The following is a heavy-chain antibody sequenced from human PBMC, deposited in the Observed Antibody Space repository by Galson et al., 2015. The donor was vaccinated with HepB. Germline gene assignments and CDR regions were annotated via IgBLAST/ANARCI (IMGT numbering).Heavy chain of an antibody. D-gene: IGHD7-27*01. CDR1: GYTFTSYG. V-gene: IGHV1-18*01. Sequence: SVKVSCKASGYTFTSYGISWVRQAPGQGLEWMGWISAYNGNTNYAQKLQGRVTMTTDTSTSTAYMELRSLRSDDTAVYYCARRTTGRYYYYMDVWGKGTTVTVSS. J-gene: IGHJ6*03. CDR3: ARRTTGRYYYYMDV. CDR2: ISAYNGNT.